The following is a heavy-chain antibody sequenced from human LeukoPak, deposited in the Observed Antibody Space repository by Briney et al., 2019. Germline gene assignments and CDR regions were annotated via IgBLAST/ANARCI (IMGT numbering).Heavy chain of an antibody. J-gene: IGHJ4*02. CDR1: GFTFSSYS. V-gene: IGHV3-48*04. D-gene: IGHD3-22*01. Sequence: GGSLRLSCAASGFTFSSYSMNWVRQAPGKGLEWVSYIRSSSSTIYNADSVKGRFTISRDNAKNSLYLQMNSLRAEDTAVYYCAREGGYYDSSGYSSYFDYWGQGTLVTVSS. CDR2: IRSSSSTI. CDR3: AREGGYYDSSGYSSYFDY.